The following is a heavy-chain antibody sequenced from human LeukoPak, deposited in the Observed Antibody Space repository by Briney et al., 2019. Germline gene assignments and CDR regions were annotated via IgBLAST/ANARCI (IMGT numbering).Heavy chain of an antibody. Sequence: GASVRVSCKASGGTFSSYGINWVRQAPGQGLEWMRGVIPIFTTANYAQKFQGRVTITTDESRSTAYMELSSLRSEDTAIYYCARASNGLADLDYWGQGTLVTVSS. CDR1: GGTFSSYG. CDR3: ARASNGLADLDY. V-gene: IGHV1-69*05. CDR2: VIPIFTTA. J-gene: IGHJ4*02. D-gene: IGHD6-19*01.